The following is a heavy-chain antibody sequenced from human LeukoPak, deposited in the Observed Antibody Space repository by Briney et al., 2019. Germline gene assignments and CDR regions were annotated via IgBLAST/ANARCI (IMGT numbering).Heavy chain of an antibody. D-gene: IGHD2-21*02. CDR1: GDSVSSNTTA. CDR2: TYYRSEWYN. Sequence: SQTLSLTCAISGDSVSSNTTAWNWIRQSPSRGLEWLGRTYYRSEWYNDYAESVKSRITINADTSKSQFSLQLNSVTPEDTAVYYCARDRTADSFAIANWGQGTLVTVSS. J-gene: IGHJ4*02. V-gene: IGHV6-1*01. CDR3: ARDRTADSFAIAN.